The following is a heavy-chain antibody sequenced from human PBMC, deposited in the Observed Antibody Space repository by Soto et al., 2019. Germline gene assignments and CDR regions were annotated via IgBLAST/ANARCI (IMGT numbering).Heavy chain of an antibody. J-gene: IGHJ4*02. Sequence: QLQLQESGPGLVKPSETLSLTCTVSGGSISSSSYYWGWIRQPPGKGLEWIGSIYYSRSTYYNPSLKSRVTISVDTSKNQFSLKLSSVTAADTAVYYCARQPLRYGSGSYPHFDYWGQGTLVTVSS. CDR1: GGSISSSSYY. CDR2: IYYSRST. D-gene: IGHD3-10*01. CDR3: ARQPLRYGSGSYPHFDY. V-gene: IGHV4-39*01.